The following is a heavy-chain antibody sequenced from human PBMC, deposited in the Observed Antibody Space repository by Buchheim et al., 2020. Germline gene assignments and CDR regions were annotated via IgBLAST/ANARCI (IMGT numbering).Heavy chain of an antibody. CDR1: GFTFSSYA. CDR2: ISYDGSNK. J-gene: IGHJ4*02. V-gene: IGHV3-30-3*01. Sequence: QVQLVESGGGVVQPGRSLRLSCAASGFTFSSYAMHWVRQAPGKGLEWVAVISYDGSNKYYADSVKGRFTISRDNSKNTLYLQMNSLRAEDTAVYYCARDYDFWSGFDYWGQGTL. CDR3: ARDYDFWSGFDY. D-gene: IGHD3-3*01.